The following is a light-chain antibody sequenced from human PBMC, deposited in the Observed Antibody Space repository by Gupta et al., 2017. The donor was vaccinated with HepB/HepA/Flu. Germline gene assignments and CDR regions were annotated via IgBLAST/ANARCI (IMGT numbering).Light chain of an antibody. CDR1: SSNIGSNT. V-gene: IGLV1-44*01. J-gene: IGLJ3*02. Sequence: QSVLTQPPSASGTPGQRVTISCPGSSSNIGSNTVAWYQQLPGAAPKLLIYSNNKRPSGVPDRFSGSKSGTSASLAISGLQAEDEADYYCATWDDSRNSWVFGGGTKLTVL. CDR3: ATWDDSRNSWV. CDR2: SNN.